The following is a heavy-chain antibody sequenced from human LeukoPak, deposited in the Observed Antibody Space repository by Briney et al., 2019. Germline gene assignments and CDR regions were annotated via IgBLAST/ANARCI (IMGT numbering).Heavy chain of an antibody. Sequence: PGGSLRLSCAASGFTFSSYAMSWVRQAPGKGLEWVSAISGSGGSTYYADSVKGRFTISKDNSKNKLYPQMNSLRAEDTAVYYCAKSAVAAAGHNWFDPWGQGTLVTVSS. V-gene: IGHV3-23*01. CDR3: AKSAVAAAGHNWFDP. CDR1: GFTFSSYA. D-gene: IGHD6-13*01. J-gene: IGHJ5*02. CDR2: ISGSGGST.